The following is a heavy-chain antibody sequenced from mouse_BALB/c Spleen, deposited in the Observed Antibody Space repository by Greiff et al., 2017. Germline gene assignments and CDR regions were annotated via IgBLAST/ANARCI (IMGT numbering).Heavy chain of an antibody. J-gene: IGHJ2*01. CDR3: APYYYGTFDY. V-gene: IGHV1-74*04. D-gene: IGHD1-1*01. CDR2: IDPSDSET. Sequence: VQLQQSGPQLVRPGASVKISCKASGYSFTSYWMHWVKQRPGQGLEWIGMIDPSDSETRLNQKFKDKATLTVDKSSSTAYMQLSSPTSEDSAVYYCAPYYYGTFDYWGQGTTLTVSS. CDR1: GYSFTSYW.